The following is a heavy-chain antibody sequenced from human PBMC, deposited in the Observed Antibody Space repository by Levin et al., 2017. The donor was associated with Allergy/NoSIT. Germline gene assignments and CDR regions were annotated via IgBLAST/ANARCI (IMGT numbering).Heavy chain of an antibody. CDR1: GGSISGYY. CDR3: ARHTTAYDTPI. D-gene: IGHD1-1*01. V-gene: IGHV4-59*08. Sequence: SETLSLTCAVSGGSISGYYWSWIRQPPGKGLEWIGYIHYSGSTNYNSSLKSRVTILGDTTNNQFSLKLTSVTAADTAVYYCARHTTAYDTPIWGRGTMVTVSS. J-gene: IGHJ3*02. CDR2: IHYSGST.